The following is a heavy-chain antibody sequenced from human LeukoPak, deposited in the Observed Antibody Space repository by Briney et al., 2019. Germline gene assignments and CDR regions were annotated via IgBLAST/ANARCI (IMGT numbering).Heavy chain of an antibody. V-gene: IGHV3-30*18. CDR1: GFTFSNYG. D-gene: IGHD3-16*01. Sequence: GRSLRLSCAASGFTFSNYGLHWVRQAPGKGLEWVAFISYEGSKKYYADSVKGRFTISRDNSENTLSLQMNSLRPEDTAVYYCAKDFADLGSLVDYWGQGTLVTVSS. CDR2: ISYEGSKK. J-gene: IGHJ4*02. CDR3: AKDFADLGSLVDY.